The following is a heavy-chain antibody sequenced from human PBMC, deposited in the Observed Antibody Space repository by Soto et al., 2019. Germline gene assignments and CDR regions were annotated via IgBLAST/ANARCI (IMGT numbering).Heavy chain of an antibody. J-gene: IGHJ6*02. CDR1: GGTFSSYA. Sequence: SVKVSCKASGGTFSSYAISWVRQAPGQGLEWMGGIIPIFGTANYAQKFQGRVTITADESTSTAYMELSSLRSENTAVYYCARGDCTNGVCYPDYYYYGMDVWGQGTTVTVSS. D-gene: IGHD2-8*01. CDR3: ARGDCTNGVCYPDYYYYGMDV. V-gene: IGHV1-69*13. CDR2: IIPIFGTA.